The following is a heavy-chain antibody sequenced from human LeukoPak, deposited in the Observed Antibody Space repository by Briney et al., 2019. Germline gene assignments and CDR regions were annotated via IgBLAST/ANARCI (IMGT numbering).Heavy chain of an antibody. CDR1: GGSISSGGYS. V-gene: IGHV4-30-2*01. CDR3: ARLRVVVVAARYYYYGMDV. J-gene: IGHJ6*02. Sequence: PSQTLSLTCAVSGGSISSGGYSWSWIRQPPGKGLEWIGYIYHSGSTYYNPSLKSRVTISVDRSKNQFSLKLSSVTAADTAVYYCARLRVVVVAARYYYYGMDVWGQGTTVTVSS. CDR2: IYHSGST. D-gene: IGHD2-15*01.